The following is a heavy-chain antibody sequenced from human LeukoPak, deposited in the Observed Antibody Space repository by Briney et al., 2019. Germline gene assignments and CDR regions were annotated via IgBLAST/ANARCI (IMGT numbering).Heavy chain of an antibody. Sequence: GASVKVSRKASGYTFTGYYMHWVRQAPGQGLEWMGRINPNSGGTNYAQKFQGRVTMTRDTSISTAYMELSRLRSDDTAVYYCARGAQWLDPNYCFDYWGQGTLVTVSS. CDR1: GYTFTGYY. V-gene: IGHV1-2*06. J-gene: IGHJ4*02. D-gene: IGHD6-19*01. CDR2: INPNSGGT. CDR3: ARGAQWLDPNYCFDY.